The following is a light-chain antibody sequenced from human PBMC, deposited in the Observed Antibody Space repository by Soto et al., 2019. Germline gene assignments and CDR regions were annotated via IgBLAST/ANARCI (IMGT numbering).Light chain of an antibody. CDR3: QVYYNWYT. V-gene: IGKV3-15*01. Sequence: EIVMTQSPATLSVSPGERVTLSCRASQSIRSKLAWYQQKHGQAHRLLIFGASTRATGIPARFSGSWSGTDFTLSISSLQSEDFAVYYCQVYYNWYTFGQGTKLEIK. J-gene: IGKJ2*01. CDR2: GAS. CDR1: QSIRSK.